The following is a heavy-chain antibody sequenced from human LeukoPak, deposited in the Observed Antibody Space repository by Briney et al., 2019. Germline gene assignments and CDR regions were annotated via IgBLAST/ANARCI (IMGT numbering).Heavy chain of an antibody. CDR2: ISAYNGNT. V-gene: IGHV1-18*01. D-gene: IGHD6-13*01. CDR1: GYTFTIYG. Sequence: ASVTVSFTASGYTFTIYGISWVRQAPGQGLEWMGWISAYNGNTNYAQKLQGRVTMTTDTSTSTAYMELRSLRSDDTAVYYCARAEAAAGPPIDYWGQGTLVTVSS. CDR3: ARAEAAAGPPIDY. J-gene: IGHJ4*02.